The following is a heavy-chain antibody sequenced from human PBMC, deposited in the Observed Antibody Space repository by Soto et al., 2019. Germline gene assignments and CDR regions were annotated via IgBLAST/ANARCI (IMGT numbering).Heavy chain of an antibody. CDR3: ARDIAARFEP. V-gene: IGHV1-2*04. CDR1: GSTFTGYY. CDR2: INPNSGGT. D-gene: IGHD6-6*01. J-gene: IGHJ5*02. Sequence: ASLKVSCKSSGSTFTGYYMHCVRQAPGQGLEWMGWINPNSGGTNYAQKFQGWVTMTRDTSISTAYMELSRLRSDDTAVYYCARDIAARFEPWGQGTLVTVSS.